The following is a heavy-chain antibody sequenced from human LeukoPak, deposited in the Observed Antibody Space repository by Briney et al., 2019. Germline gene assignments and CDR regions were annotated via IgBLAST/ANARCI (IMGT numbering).Heavy chain of an antibody. CDR2: ISGSGGST. CDR3: ASLIVLMVYAIREVDY. CDR1: GFTFSSYA. D-gene: IGHD2-8*01. J-gene: IGHJ4*02. Sequence: GGSLRLSCAASGFTFSSYAMSWVRQAPGKGLEWVLAISGSGGSTYYADSVKGRFTISRDNSKNTLYLQMNSLRAEDTAVYYCASLIVLMVYAIREVDYWGQGTLVTVSS. V-gene: IGHV3-23*01.